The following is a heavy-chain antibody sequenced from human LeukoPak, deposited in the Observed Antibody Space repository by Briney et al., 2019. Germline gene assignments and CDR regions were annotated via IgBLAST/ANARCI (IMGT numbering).Heavy chain of an antibody. J-gene: IGHJ4*02. CDR3: ANPPDYIWGSYRENFDY. V-gene: IGHV3-7*03. CDR2: IKEDGSEK. D-gene: IGHD3-16*02. CDR1: GYTFNSYW. Sequence: GGTLRLSCAASGYTFNSYWMSWVRQAPGKGLEWVTNIKEDGSEKKYVDSVKGRFTISRDNSKNTLYLQMNSLRAEDTAVYYCANPPDYIWGSYRENFDYWGQGTLVTVSS.